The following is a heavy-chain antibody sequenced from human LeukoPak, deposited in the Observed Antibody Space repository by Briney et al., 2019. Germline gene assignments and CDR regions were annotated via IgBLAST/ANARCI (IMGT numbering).Heavy chain of an antibody. D-gene: IGHD3-3*01. J-gene: IGHJ4*02. CDR2: INRDGSST. CDR1: GFTLSSYW. Sequence: GGSLRLSCAASGFTLSSYWMHWVGQAPGKGLVWVSRINRDGSSTSYADSVKGRFTISRDNAKNTLYLQMNSLRVEDTAVYYCARQTNDLPDYWGQGTLVTVSS. CDR3: ARQTNDLPDY. V-gene: IGHV3-74*01.